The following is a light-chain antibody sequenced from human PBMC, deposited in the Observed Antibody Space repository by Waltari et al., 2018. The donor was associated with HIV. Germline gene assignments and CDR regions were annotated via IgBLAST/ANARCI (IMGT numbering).Light chain of an antibody. J-gene: IGLJ3*02. CDR2: EVS. Sequence: QSALTQPASVSGSPGQSIAISCTGASSEVGGCNYVSWYQQHPGKAPKLLIYEVSNRPSGVSNRFSGSKSGNPASLTISGLQAEDEADYYCSSYTTSSTVVCGGGTKLTVL. V-gene: IGLV2-14*01. CDR1: SSEVGGCNY. CDR3: SSYTTSSTVV.